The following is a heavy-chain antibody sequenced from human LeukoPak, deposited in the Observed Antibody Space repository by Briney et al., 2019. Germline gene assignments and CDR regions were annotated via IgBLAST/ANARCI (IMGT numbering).Heavy chain of an antibody. Sequence: GGSLRLSCAASGFTFSSYAMSWVRQAPGKGLEWVSAISGSGGSTYYADSVKGRFTISRDNSKNTLYLQMNSLRAEDTAVYYCAKSRRGSANWALQIFKNWAQGPLVSVSS. CDR3: AKSRRGSANWALQIFKN. CDR2: ISGSGGST. D-gene: IGHD1-1*01. V-gene: IGHV3-23*01. CDR1: GFTFSSYA. J-gene: IGHJ4*02.